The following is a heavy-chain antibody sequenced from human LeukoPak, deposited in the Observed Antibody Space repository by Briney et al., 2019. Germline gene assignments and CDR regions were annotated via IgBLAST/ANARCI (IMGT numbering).Heavy chain of an antibody. CDR2: IYSGGST. CDR3: ASSTHCSSTSCYPRGTTPEDY. D-gene: IGHD2-2*01. Sequence: GGSLRLSCAASGFTVSTNYMSWVRQAPGKGLEWVSVIYSGGSTYYADSVKGRFTISRDNSKNTLYLQMNSLRAEDTAVYYCASSTHCSSTSCYPRGTTPEDYWGQGTLVTVSS. CDR1: GFTVSTNY. J-gene: IGHJ4*02. V-gene: IGHV3-53*01.